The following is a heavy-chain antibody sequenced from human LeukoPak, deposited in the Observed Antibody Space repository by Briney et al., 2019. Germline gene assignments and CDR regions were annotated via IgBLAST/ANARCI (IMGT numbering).Heavy chain of an antibody. D-gene: IGHD4-11*01. CDR2: IYTSGST. V-gene: IGHV4-4*07. CDR1: GGSISSYY. Sequence: SETLSLTXTVSGGSISSYYWSWIRQTAGKGLEWIGRIYTSGSTNYNPSLKSQVTMSVDTSKNQFSLKLSSVTATDTAVYYCARTLTVTTGFYYYYYMDVWGKGTTVTVSS. J-gene: IGHJ6*03. CDR3: ARTLTVTTGFYYYYYMDV.